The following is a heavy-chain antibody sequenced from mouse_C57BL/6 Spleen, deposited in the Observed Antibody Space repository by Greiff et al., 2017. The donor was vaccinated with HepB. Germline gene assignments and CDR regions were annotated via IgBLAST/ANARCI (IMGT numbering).Heavy chain of an antibody. V-gene: IGHV3-6*01. Sequence: EVHLVESGPGLVKPSQSLSLTCSVTGYSITSGYYWNWIRQFPGNKLEWMGYISYDGSNNYNPSLKNRISITRDTSKNQFFLKLNSVTTEDTATYYCARGGGYGYDGSLWYFDVWGTGTTVTVSS. CDR2: ISYDGSN. CDR3: ARGGGYGYDGSLWYFDV. J-gene: IGHJ1*03. D-gene: IGHD2-2*01. CDR1: GYSITSGYY.